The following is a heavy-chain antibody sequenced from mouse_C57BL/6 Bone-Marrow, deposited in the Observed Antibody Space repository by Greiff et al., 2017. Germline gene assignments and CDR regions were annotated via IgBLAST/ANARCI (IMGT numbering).Heavy chain of an antibody. Sequence: EVKLLESGGGLVQPKGSLKLSCAASGFSFHTYAMHWVRQAPGQGLEWVARIRSKSSNYATYYADSVKDRFTISRDDSQSMLYLQMNNLKTEDTALYYCGTEVATRLWYFGVWGTGTTVTVSS. V-gene: IGHV10-3*01. CDR2: IRSKSSNYAT. D-gene: IGHD1-1*01. CDR3: GTEVATRLWYFGV. CDR1: GFSFHTYA. J-gene: IGHJ1*03.